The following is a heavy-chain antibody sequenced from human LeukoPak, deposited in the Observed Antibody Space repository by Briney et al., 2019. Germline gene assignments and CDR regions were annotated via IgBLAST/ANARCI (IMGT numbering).Heavy chain of an antibody. Sequence: SETLSLTCAVYGGSFSGYYWSWIRQPPGKGLEWIGEINHSGSTNYSPSLKSRVTISVDTSKNQFSLKLSSVTAADTAVYYCARGRYSYGLKNWFDPWGQGTLVTVSS. CDR2: INHSGST. J-gene: IGHJ5*02. CDR1: GGSFSGYY. D-gene: IGHD5-18*01. V-gene: IGHV4-34*01. CDR3: ARGRYSYGLKNWFDP.